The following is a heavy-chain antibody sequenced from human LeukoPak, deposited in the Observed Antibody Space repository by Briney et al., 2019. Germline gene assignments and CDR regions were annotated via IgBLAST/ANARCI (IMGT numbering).Heavy chain of an antibody. CDR2: ISGSGGST. CDR1: GFTFSSYA. Sequence: GGSLRLSCAASGFTFSSYAMSWVRQAPGKGLEWVSCISGSGGSTYYADSVKGRFTISRDNSKNTLYLQMHSLKAEDTDVYYCAKDLYYDFWSGSVWGGQGTLGIVSA. V-gene: IGHV3-23*01. CDR3: AKDLYYDFWSGSVW. D-gene: IGHD3-3*01. J-gene: IGHJ4*02.